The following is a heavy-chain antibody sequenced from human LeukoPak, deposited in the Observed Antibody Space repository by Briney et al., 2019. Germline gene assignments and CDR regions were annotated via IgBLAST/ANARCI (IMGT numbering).Heavy chain of an antibody. J-gene: IGHJ3*02. V-gene: IGHV3-9*01. CDR1: GFMFDDYA. Sequence: GRSLRLSCVASGFMFDDYAIHWVRQAPGKGLEWVSGVGWHGGSIGYADSVKGRFTVSRDNAQRSLYLQMNSLRAEDTALSYCTKDKSARSSYGDAFDIWGQGTVVAVSS. CDR3: TKDKSARSSYGDAFDI. D-gene: IGHD6-6*01. CDR2: VGWHGGSI.